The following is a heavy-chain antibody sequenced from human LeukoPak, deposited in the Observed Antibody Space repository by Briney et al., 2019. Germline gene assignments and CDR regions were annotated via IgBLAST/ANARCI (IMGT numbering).Heavy chain of an antibody. Sequence: GGSLRLSCAASGFTFSDYNMNWVRQAPGKGLGWVSYITDSGNTIHYADSVKGRFTISRDNAKNSLYLQMNSLRAEDTAVYYCARSIGLTGGGVDVWGQGTTVTVSS. CDR2: ITDSGNTI. D-gene: IGHD3-9*01. CDR1: GFTFSDYN. V-gene: IGHV3-11*01. CDR3: ARSIGLTGGGVDV. J-gene: IGHJ6*02.